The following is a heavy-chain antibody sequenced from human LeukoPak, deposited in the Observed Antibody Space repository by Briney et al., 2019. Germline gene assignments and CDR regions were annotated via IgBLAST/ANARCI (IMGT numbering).Heavy chain of an antibody. V-gene: IGHV3-20*04. CDR2: INWNGGST. J-gene: IGHJ6*03. Sequence: GGSLRLSCAASGFTFDDYGMSWVRQAPGKGLEWVSAINWNGGSTGYADSVKGRFTISRDNAKNSLYLQMNSLRAEDTALYYCARDRSYYYMDVWGKGTTVNVSS. CDR1: GFTFDDYG. CDR3: ARDRSYYYMDV.